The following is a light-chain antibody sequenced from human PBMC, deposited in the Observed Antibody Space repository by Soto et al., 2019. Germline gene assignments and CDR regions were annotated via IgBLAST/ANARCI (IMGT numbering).Light chain of an antibody. V-gene: IGKV3-11*01. CDR3: QQRSNWPPWT. J-gene: IGKJ2*02. CDR2: DAS. Sequence: EIVLTQSPATLSLSPGERATLSCRASQSVSSYLAWYHQKPGQAPRLLVYDASNRATGIPARFSGSGSGTDFTLTISSLEPEDFAVYYCQQRSNWPPWTFVQGTKLEIK. CDR1: QSVSSY.